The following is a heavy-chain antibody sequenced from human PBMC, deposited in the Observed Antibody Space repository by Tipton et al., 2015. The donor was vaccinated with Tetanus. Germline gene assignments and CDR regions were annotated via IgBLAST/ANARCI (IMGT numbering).Heavy chain of an antibody. D-gene: IGHD1-26*01. CDR2: ITWDDNT. CDR3: AKDKELYYYYYGMDV. J-gene: IGHJ6*02. CDR1: GFTFNEYS. V-gene: IGHV3-43*01. Sequence: FLRLSCEASGFTFNEYSMHWVRQRPGKALEWVSVITWDDNTFYAASIQGRFTISRDNNKDSLYLQMNDLTAEDTALYFCAKDKELYYYYYGMDVWGQGTAVTVSS.